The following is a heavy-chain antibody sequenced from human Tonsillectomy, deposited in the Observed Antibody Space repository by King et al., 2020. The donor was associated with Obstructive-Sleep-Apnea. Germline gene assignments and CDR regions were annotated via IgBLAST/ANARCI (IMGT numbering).Heavy chain of an antibody. J-gene: IGHJ6*02. D-gene: IGHD1-26*01. CDR2: ISWKSSSI. CDR3: AKYSGYSSPRYCYGMDV. Sequence: EVQLVESGGDLVQPGRSLRLSCAASGFTFDDYAMHWVRQPPGKGLEWVSSISWKSSSIGYADSVKGRFTISRDNAKSSLYLQMNSLRVEDTALYFCAKYSGYSSPRYCYGMDVWGQGTTVTVSS. CDR1: GFTFDDYA. V-gene: IGHV3-9*01.